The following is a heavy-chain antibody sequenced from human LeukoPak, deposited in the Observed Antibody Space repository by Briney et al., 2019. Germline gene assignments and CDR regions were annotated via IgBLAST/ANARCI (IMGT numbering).Heavy chain of an antibody. CDR3: ARLELDSYYFDY. Sequence: SETLSLTCAVSGGSTSSSSYYWGWIRQPPGKGLEWIGSIYYSGSTYYNPSLKSRVTISVDTSKNQFSLKLSSVTAADTAVYYCARLELDSYYFDYWGQGTLVTVSS. V-gene: IGHV4-39*01. D-gene: IGHD1-1*01. J-gene: IGHJ4*02. CDR2: IYYSGST. CDR1: GGSTSSSSYY.